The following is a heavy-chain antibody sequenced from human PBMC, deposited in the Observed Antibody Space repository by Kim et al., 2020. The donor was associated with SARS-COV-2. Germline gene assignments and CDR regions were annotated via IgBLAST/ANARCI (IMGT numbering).Heavy chain of an antibody. CDR2: IVVGSGNT. V-gene: IGHV1-58*01. Sequence: SVKVSCKASVFTFTSSAVQWVRQARGQRLEWIGWIVVGSGNTNYAPKFQERVTITRDMSTSTAYMELSSLRSEDTAVYYCAADFGDNYFDYWGQGTLVTVSS. J-gene: IGHJ4*02. D-gene: IGHD3-10*01. CDR1: VFTFTSSA. CDR3: AADFGDNYFDY.